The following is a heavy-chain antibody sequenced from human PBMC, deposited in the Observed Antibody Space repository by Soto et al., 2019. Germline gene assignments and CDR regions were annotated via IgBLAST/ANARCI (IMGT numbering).Heavy chain of an antibody. J-gene: IGHJ6*02. V-gene: IGHV1-18*01. CDR1: GYIFVNYG. CDR2: ISPYSGNT. Sequence: QVQLVQSGDEVRKPGSSVKVSCKASGYIFVNYGIAWVRQAPGQGLEWMGWISPYSGNTHYASKVQGRLTMTTDTTPSRAYRDLGRLTSDDPAGYYCAMVDKYSTPTPQDVWGQGTTVTFSS. CDR3: AMVDKYSTPTPQDV. D-gene: IGHD4-4*01.